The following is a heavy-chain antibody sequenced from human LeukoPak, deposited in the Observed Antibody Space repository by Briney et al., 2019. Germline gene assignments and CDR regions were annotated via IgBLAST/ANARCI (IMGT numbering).Heavy chain of an antibody. D-gene: IGHD1-7*01. V-gene: IGHV2-5*01. CDR2: IYWNDDK. CDR3: AHTPDDNWNSFYFDY. CDR1: GFSLSTSGVG. Sequence: SGPTLVNPTQTLTLTCTFSGFSLSTSGVGVGWIRQPPGKALEWLALIYWNDDKRYSPSLKSRLTITKDTSKNQVVLAMTNMDPVDTATYYCAHTPDDNWNSFYFDYWGQGTLVTVSS. J-gene: IGHJ4*02.